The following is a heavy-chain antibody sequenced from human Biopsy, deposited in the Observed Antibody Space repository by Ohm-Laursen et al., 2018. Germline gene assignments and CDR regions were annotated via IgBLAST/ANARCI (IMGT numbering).Heavy chain of an antibody. Sequence: TLSLTCSVSGGLNSNYYWSWVRQSAGKGLEWIGRLYTSGDTNYNPSLKSRFSVSEDTSRRQFSLRLTSVTAADTAVYYCATGPKRLTGTSYFESWGRGILVTVSS. J-gene: IGHJ4*02. CDR1: GGLNSNYY. CDR2: LYTSGDT. CDR3: ATGPKRLTGTSYFES. D-gene: IGHD1-7*01. V-gene: IGHV4-4*07.